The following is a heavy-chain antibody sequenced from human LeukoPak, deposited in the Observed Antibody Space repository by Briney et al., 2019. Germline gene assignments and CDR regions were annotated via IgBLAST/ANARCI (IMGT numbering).Heavy chain of an antibody. J-gene: IGHJ4*02. CDR1: GFTFSTYW. Sequence: PGGSLRLSCAASGFTFSTYWMHWVRQAPGEGLVWVSRINTDGRNTIYADSVKGRFTISRDNAKNTLYLQMNSLRAEDTAVYYCARGLGGVGAYWGQGTLVTVSS. D-gene: IGHD7-27*01. CDR2: INTDGRNT. CDR3: ARGLGGVGAY. V-gene: IGHV3-74*01.